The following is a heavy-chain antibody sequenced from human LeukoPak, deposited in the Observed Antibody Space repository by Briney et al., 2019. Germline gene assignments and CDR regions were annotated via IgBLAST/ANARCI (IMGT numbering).Heavy chain of an antibody. CDR3: AKESSARRWFGGLLSRWFLSYFDY. V-gene: IGHV3-30*18. D-gene: IGHD3-10*01. Sequence: GRSLRLSCAASGFTFSSYGMHWVRQAPGKGLEWVAVISYDGSNKYYADSVKGRFTISRDNSKNTLYLQMNSLRAEDTAVYYCAKESSARRWFGGLLSRWFLSYFDYWGQGTLVTVSS. J-gene: IGHJ4*02. CDR2: ISYDGSNK. CDR1: GFTFSSYG.